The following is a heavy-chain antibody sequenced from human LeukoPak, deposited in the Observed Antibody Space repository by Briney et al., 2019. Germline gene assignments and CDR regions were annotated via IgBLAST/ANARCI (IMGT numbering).Heavy chain of an antibody. D-gene: IGHD6-13*01. CDR1: GGSFSGYY. CDR2: INHSGST. CDR3: ARGLGSSWSYYYGMDV. Sequence: SETLSLTCAVYGGSFSGYYWSWIRQPPGKGLEWIGEINHSGSTNYNPSLKSRVTISVDTSKNQFSLKLSSVTAADTAVYYCARGLGSSWSYYYGMDVWGQGTTVTVSS. J-gene: IGHJ6*02. V-gene: IGHV4-34*01.